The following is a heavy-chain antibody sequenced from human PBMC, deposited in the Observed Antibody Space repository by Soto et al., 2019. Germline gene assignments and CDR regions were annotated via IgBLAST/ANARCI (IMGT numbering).Heavy chain of an antibody. Sequence: SVKVSCKASGGTFSSYAISWVRQAPGQGLEWMGGIIPIFGTANYAQKFQGRVTITADESTSTAYMELSSLRSEDTAVYYCARNYYDSSGYYQDYYYGMDVWGQGTTVTVSS. V-gene: IGHV1-69*13. J-gene: IGHJ6*02. CDR2: IIPIFGTA. CDR3: ARNYYDSSGYYQDYYYGMDV. CDR1: GGTFSSYA. D-gene: IGHD3-22*01.